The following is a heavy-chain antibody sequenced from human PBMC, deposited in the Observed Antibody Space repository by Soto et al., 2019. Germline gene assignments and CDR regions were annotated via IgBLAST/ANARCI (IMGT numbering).Heavy chain of an antibody. J-gene: IGHJ4*02. V-gene: IGHV3-21*01. Sequence: PGGSLRLSCTPSGFTFRSYSMNWVRQAPGKGLEWVSAISSSSSFIYYADSVKGRFTISRDNVKNFLYLQMNSLRAEDTAVYYCARDRYGDNYFDYWGQGTLVTVSS. CDR1: GFTFRSYS. D-gene: IGHD4-17*01. CDR3: ARDRYGDNYFDY. CDR2: ISSSSSFI.